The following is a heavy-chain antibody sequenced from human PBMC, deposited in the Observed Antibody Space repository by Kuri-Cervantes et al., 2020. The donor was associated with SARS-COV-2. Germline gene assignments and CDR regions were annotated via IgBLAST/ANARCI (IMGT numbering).Heavy chain of an antibody. Sequence: GGSLRLSCAGSGLTFTNHLLSWVRQAPGKGLEWVSAISGSGGSTYYADSVKGRFTISRDNSKNTLYLQMNSLRAEDTAVYYCAKSGGVVILYYYYNYMDVWGKGTTVTVSS. V-gene: IGHV3-23*01. D-gene: IGHD3-3*01. CDR1: GLTFTNHL. CDR2: ISGSGGST. J-gene: IGHJ6*03. CDR3: AKSGGVVILYYYYNYMDV.